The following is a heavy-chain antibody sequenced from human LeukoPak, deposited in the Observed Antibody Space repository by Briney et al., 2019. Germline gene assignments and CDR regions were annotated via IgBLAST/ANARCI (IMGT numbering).Heavy chain of an antibody. J-gene: IGHJ5*02. CDR2: ISGNTPNI. V-gene: IGHV3-11*04. Sequence: GGSLILCCAASAFRFSAYYMSWIRKVPGSGLKRLSYISGNTPNIYYADSVKGRFTIYRDNDKNSLYLHMNSLRAEDTAVYYCARDHNNWNYGVIDLWGQGTLVSVSS. D-gene: IGHD1-7*01. CDR1: AFRFSAYY. CDR3: ARDHNNWNYGVIDL.